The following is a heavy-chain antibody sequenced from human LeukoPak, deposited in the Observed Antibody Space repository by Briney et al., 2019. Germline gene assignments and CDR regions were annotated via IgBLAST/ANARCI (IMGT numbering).Heavy chain of an antibody. CDR1: GDSVSNNIAT. D-gene: IGHD3-22*01. CDR2: TYYRSRWGN. Sequence: SQTLSLTCAISGDSVSNNIATWNWIRQSPSRGLEWLGRTYYRSRWGNDYAISVKSRITINPDTSKNQFSLQLNSVTPEDTAVYYCARTRSSGYLTFDYWGQGILVTVSS. CDR3: ARTRSSGYLTFDY. V-gene: IGHV6-1*01. J-gene: IGHJ4*02.